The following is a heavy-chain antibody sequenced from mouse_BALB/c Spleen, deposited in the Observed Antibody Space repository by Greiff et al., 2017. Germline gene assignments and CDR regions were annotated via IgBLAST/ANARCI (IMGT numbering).Heavy chain of an antibody. Sequence: EVKLVESGGGLVQPGGSLKLSCAASGFTFSSYTMSWVRQTPEKRLEWVAYISNGGGSTYYPDTVKGRFTISRDNAKNTLYLKMSSLKSEDTAMYYCARHENYGNLDYWGQGTTLTVSS. CDR2: ISNGGGST. V-gene: IGHV5-12-2*01. CDR3: ARHENYGNLDY. D-gene: IGHD2-1*01. J-gene: IGHJ2*01. CDR1: GFTFSSYT.